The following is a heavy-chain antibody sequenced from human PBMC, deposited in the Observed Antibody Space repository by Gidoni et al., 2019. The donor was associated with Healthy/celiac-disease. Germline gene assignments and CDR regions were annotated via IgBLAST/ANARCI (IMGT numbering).Heavy chain of an antibody. CDR2: ISSSSSTI. D-gene: IGHD3-10*01. Sequence: EVQLVESGGGLVQPGGSLRLSCAASGFTFSSYSMNWVRQAPGKGLGWVSYISSSSSTIYYADSVKGRFTISRDNAKNSLYLQMNSLRAEDTAVYYCARDDAYYGSGSEPFDYWGQGTLVTVSS. CDR1: GFTFSSYS. CDR3: ARDDAYYGSGSEPFDY. V-gene: IGHV3-48*01. J-gene: IGHJ4*02.